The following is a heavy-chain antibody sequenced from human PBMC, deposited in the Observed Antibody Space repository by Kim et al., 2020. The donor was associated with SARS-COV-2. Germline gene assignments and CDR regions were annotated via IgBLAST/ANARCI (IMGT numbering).Heavy chain of an antibody. Sequence: GGSLRLSCAASGFTFSSYAFHWVRQAPGKGLEYVSVISSNGGSTYYANSVKGRFTISRDNSKNTLYLQMGSLRTEDMAVYYCARVTAGGGNVGWFDPWGQGTLVTVSS. CDR3: ARVTAGGGNVGWFDP. D-gene: IGHD2-15*01. CDR1: GFTFSSYA. CDR2: ISSNGGST. J-gene: IGHJ5*02. V-gene: IGHV3-64*01.